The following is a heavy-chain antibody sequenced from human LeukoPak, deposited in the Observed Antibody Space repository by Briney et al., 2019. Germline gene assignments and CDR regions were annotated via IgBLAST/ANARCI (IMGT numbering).Heavy chain of an antibody. CDR3: ARVRYCSSTSCYRYFDY. V-gene: IGHV4-39*07. J-gene: IGHJ4*02. CDR2: IFHSGST. D-gene: IGHD2-2*01. Sequence: SETLSLTCTVSGGSISSSSYLWGWIRQPPGKGLEWIGSIFHSGSTYYNPSLKSRVTISVDKSKNQFSLKLSSVTAADTAVYYCARVRYCSSTSCYRYFDYWGQGTLVTVSS. CDR1: GGSISSSSYL.